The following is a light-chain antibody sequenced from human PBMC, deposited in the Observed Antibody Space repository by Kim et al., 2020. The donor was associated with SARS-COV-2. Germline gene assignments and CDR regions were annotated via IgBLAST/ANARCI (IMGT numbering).Light chain of an antibody. Sequence: GQSFTNSCTGTSSDVGSYNLVSWYQQHPGKAPKLMIYEVSKRPSGVSNRFSGSKSGNTASLTISGLQAEDEADYYCCSYAGSSTYVFGTGTKVTVL. J-gene: IGLJ1*01. CDR2: EVS. CDR3: CSYAGSSTYV. V-gene: IGLV2-23*02. CDR1: SSDVGSYNL.